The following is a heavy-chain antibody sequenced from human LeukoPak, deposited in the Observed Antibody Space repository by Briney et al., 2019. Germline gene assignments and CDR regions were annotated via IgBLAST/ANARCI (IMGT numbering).Heavy chain of an antibody. CDR1: GFTFSSYA. CDR2: ISGSGGST. V-gene: IGHV3-23*01. D-gene: IGHD2-15*01. CDR3: AKDRLGGCVGGGSCYSSNGLAAEYFQH. J-gene: IGHJ1*01. Sequence: GGSLRLSCAASGFTFSSYAMSWVRQAPGKGLEWVSAISGSGGSTYYADSVKGRFTISRDNSKNTLYLQMNSLRAEDTAVYYCAKDRLGGCVGGGSCYSSNGLAAEYFQHWGQGTLVTVSS.